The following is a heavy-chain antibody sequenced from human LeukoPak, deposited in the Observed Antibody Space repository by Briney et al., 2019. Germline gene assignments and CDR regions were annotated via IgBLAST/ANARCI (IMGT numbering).Heavy chain of an antibody. CDR3: ARGRHILMVTVNFDY. Sequence: ASVKVSCKASEYIFTGYYMHWLRQAPGQGLEWMGIINPSGGDTRYAQSFQGRVTMSGDTSTSTFYMELSSLRSEDTAVYYCARGRHILMVTVNFDYWGQGALVTVSS. V-gene: IGHV1-46*01. D-gene: IGHD2-21*02. CDR2: INPSGGDT. J-gene: IGHJ4*02. CDR1: EYIFTGYY.